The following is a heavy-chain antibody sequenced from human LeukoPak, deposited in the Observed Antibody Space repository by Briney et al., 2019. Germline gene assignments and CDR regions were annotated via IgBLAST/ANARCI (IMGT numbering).Heavy chain of an antibody. J-gene: IGHJ6*03. CDR1: GFTFSSYA. CDR2: ISNDGGNK. V-gene: IGHV3-30*04. D-gene: IGHD5-12*01. CDR3: ARGSGYEAHYYYYMDV. Sequence: PGGSLRLSCAASGFTFSSYAMHWVRHVPGKGRGWGAVISNDGGNKYYAESGKGRFTISRDNSKNTLYLQMNSLRAEDTAVYSCARGSGYEAHYYYYMDVWGKGTTVTISS.